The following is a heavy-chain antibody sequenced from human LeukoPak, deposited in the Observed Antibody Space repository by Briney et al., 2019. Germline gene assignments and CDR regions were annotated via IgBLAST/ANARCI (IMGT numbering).Heavy chain of an antibody. Sequence: PGGSLRLSCAASGFTFSSYAMHWVRQAPGKGLEWVAVISYDGSNKYYADSVKGRFTISRDNSKNTLYLQMNSLRAEDTAVYYCARDQTVGARDYWGQGTLVTVSS. J-gene: IGHJ4*02. CDR3: ARDQTVGARDY. CDR1: GFTFSSYA. D-gene: IGHD1-26*01. V-gene: IGHV3-30-3*01. CDR2: ISYDGSNK.